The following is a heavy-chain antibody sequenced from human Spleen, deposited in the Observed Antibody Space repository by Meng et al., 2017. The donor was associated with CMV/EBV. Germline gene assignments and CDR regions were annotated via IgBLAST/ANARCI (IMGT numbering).Heavy chain of an antibody. J-gene: IGHJ4*02. Sequence: GSLRLSCTVSGGSVSSYYWTWIRQPPGKGLEWIGYIYYMGNTDYNPSLKSRVTISVDTSKNQFSLKLDSVTAADTAVYYCAREYSMWGNYFDHWGRGTLVTVSS. CDR2: IYYMGNT. D-gene: IGHD6-13*01. CDR3: AREYSMWGNYFDH. CDR1: GGSVSSYY. V-gene: IGHV4-59*02.